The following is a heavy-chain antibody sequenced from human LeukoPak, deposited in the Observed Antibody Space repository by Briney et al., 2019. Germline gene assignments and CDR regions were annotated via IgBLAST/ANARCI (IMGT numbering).Heavy chain of an antibody. V-gene: IGHV4-59*11. D-gene: IGHD1-14*01. Sequence: PSETLSLTCSVSGGSMSSHYWSWIRQPPGKGLEWIGYIYYSGSTNYNPSLKSRVTISVDTSKNEFSLKLTSVTAADTAVYYCARASGGAYDAFDMWGQGTMVIVSP. CDR1: GGSMSSHY. CDR2: IYYSGST. CDR3: ARASGGAYDAFDM. J-gene: IGHJ3*02.